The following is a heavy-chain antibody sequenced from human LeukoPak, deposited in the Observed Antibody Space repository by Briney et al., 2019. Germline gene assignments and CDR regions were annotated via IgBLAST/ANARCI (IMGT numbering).Heavy chain of an antibody. CDR3: ARAPRDGYYFDY. CDR1: GGSISSSSYY. CDR2: IYYSGST. V-gene: IGHV4-39*01. Sequence: PSETLSLTCTVSGGSISSSSYYWGWIRQPPGKGLEWIGSIYYSGSTYYNPSLKSRVTISVDTSKNQFSLKLSSVTAADTAVYYCARAPRDGYYFDYWGQGTLVTVSS. D-gene: IGHD5-24*01. J-gene: IGHJ4*02.